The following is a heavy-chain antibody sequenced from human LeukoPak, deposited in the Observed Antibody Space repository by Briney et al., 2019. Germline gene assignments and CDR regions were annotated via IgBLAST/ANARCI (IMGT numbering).Heavy chain of an antibody. J-gene: IGHJ5*01. D-gene: IGHD6-25*01. CDR1: GFTFSNDG. Sequence: GGSLRLSCAASGFTFSNDGMNWVRQAPGKGLEWVSYISSSGSTTFYADSVKGRFTISRDNAKNSLFLQMNSLRAEDTAVYYCARDGSAWFDYWGQGALVTVSS. CDR2: ISSSGSTT. CDR3: ARDGSAWFDY. V-gene: IGHV3-48*03.